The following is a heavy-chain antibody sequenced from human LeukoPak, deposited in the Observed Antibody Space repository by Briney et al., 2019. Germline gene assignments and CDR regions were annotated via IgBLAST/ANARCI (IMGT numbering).Heavy chain of an antibody. J-gene: IGHJ4*02. CDR3: ARLHLAAAGPENDY. CDR2: IYYSGST. CDR1: GGSISSSSYY. Sequence: ETLSLTCTVSGGSISSSSYYWGWIRQPPGKGLEWIGSIYYSGSTYYNPSLKSRVTISVDTSKNQFSLKLSSVTAADTAVYYCARLHLAAAGPENDYWGQGTLVTVSS. V-gene: IGHV4-39*01. D-gene: IGHD6-13*01.